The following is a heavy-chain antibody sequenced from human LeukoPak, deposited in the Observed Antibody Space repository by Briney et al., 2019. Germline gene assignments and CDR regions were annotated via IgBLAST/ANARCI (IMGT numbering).Heavy chain of an antibody. CDR2: ISAYNGNT. V-gene: IGHV1-18*01. CDR1: GYTFTSYG. CDR3: ARDRTIFGVPSRDGMDV. Sequence: GASVKVSCKASGYTFTSYGISWVRQAPGQGLEWMGWISAYNGNTNYAQKLQGRVTMTTDTSTSTAYMELRSLRSDDTAVYYCARDRTIFGVPSRDGMDVWGQGTTVTVSS. J-gene: IGHJ6*02. D-gene: IGHD3-3*01.